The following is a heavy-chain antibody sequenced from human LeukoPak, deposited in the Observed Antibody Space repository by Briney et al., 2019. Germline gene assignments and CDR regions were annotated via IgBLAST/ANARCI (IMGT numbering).Heavy chain of an antibody. Sequence: TSETLSLTCTVSGGSITSSSYYWGWIRQPPGKGLEWIGSISDSGGTYYNPSLKSRVTISVDTSKNQFSLKLSSVTAADTAVYYCARGSYPGWYNGEFDYWGQGILVIVSS. D-gene: IGHD6-19*01. CDR3: ARGSYPGWYNGEFDY. CDR1: GGSITSSSYY. CDR2: ISDSGGT. J-gene: IGHJ4*02. V-gene: IGHV4-39*07.